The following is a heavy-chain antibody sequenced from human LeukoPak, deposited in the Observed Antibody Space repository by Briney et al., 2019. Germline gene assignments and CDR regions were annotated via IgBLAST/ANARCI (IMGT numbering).Heavy chain of an antibody. Sequence: TGGSLRLSCAASGFTFRSHGMNWVRQAPGKGLEWVAGINPDGSQSYYIDAVKGRFTISRDNSKNTLYLQMNSLRAEDTALYYCARGVLPGIAATGTYYFDYWGQGTLVTVSP. J-gene: IGHJ4*02. CDR2: INPDGSQS. CDR1: GFTFRSHG. D-gene: IGHD6-13*01. V-gene: IGHV3-33*01. CDR3: ARGVLPGIAATGTYYFDY.